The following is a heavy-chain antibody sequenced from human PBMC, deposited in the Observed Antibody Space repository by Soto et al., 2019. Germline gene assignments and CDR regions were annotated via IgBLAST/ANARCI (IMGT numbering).Heavy chain of an antibody. CDR2: ISYDGSNK. J-gene: IGHJ4*02. D-gene: IGHD3-16*01. CDR1: GFTFSNYG. CDR3: ARGRDYLGGDFDY. Sequence: PVGSLRLSCTASGFTFSNYGMHWVRQAPGKGLKWVAVISYDGSNKYYADSVKGRFTISRDNSKNTLYLQMNSLRAEDTAVYYCARGRDYLGGDFDYWGQGTLVTVS. V-gene: IGHV3-30-3*01.